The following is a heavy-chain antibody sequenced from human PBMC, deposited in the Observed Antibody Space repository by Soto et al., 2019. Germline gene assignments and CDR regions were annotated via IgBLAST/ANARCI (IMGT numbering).Heavy chain of an antibody. CDR2: ISAHNGNT. D-gene: IGHD1-1*01. CDR3: ARGRYGDY. V-gene: IGHV1-18*01. J-gene: IGHJ4*02. Sequence: QVHLVQSGAEVKKPGASVKVSCKGSGYTFTSYGITWVRQAPGQGLEWMGWISAHNGNTDYAQKLQGRVTVTRDTSTSTADMELRRPRSDDTAVYYCARGRYGDYWGQGALVTVSS. CDR1: GYTFTSYG.